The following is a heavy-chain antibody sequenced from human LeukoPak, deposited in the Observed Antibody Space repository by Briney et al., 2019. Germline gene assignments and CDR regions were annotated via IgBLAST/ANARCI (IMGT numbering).Heavy chain of an antibody. CDR2: IYYSGST. J-gene: IGHJ6*03. CDR3: ARDVTARGYSYGYYYMDV. D-gene: IGHD5-18*01. Sequence: SETLSLTCTVSGGSISSYYWSWIRQPPGKGLEWIGYIYYSGSTNYNPSLKSRVTISVDTSKNQFSLKLSSVTAADTAVYYCARDVTARGYSYGYYYMDVWGKGTTVTVSS. V-gene: IGHV4-59*01. CDR1: GGSISSYY.